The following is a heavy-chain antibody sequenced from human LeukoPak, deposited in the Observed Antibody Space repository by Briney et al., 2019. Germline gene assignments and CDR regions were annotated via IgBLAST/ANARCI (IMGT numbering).Heavy chain of an antibody. V-gene: IGHV3-30-3*01. CDR3: ARDDPAQSAFDY. J-gene: IGHJ4*02. CDR2: ISYDGSNK. Sequence: PGRSLRLSCAAPGFTFSSYAMHWVRQAPGKGLEWVAVISYDGSNKYYADSVKGRFTISRDNSKNTLYLQMNSLRAEDTAVYYCARDDPAQSAFDYWGQGTLVTVSS. CDR1: GFTFSSYA.